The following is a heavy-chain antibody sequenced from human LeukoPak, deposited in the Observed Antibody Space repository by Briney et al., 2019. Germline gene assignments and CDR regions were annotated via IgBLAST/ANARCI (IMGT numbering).Heavy chain of an antibody. D-gene: IGHD6-19*01. Sequence: AASVTVSCKASGGTFSSYAISWVRQAPGQGLEWMGGIIPIFGTANYAQEFQGRVTITADESTSTAYMELSSLRSEDTAVYYCARRGVQWQDGYYYYMDVWGKGTTVTVSS. V-gene: IGHV1-69*13. J-gene: IGHJ6*03. CDR1: GGTFSSYA. CDR3: ARRGVQWQDGYYYYMDV. CDR2: IIPIFGTA.